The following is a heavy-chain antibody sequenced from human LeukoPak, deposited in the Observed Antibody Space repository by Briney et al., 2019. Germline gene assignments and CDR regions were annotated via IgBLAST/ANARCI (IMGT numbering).Heavy chain of an antibody. CDR1: GFTFDDYA. D-gene: IGHD6-13*01. V-gene: IGHV3-9*01. CDR2: ISWNSGSI. CDR3: ARSNSSSWYDLAEYFQH. J-gene: IGHJ1*01. Sequence: GESLRLSCAASGFTFDDYAMHWVRQAPGKGLEWVSGISWNSGSIGYADSVKGRFTISRDNAKNSLYLQMNSLRAEDTAVYYCARSNSSSWYDLAEYFQHWGQGTLVTVSS.